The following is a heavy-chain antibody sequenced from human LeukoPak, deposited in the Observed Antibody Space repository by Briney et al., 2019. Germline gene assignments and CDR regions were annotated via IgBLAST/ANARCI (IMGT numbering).Heavy chain of an antibody. CDR2: IYYSGST. J-gene: IGHJ4*02. CDR1: GGSISSYY. CDR3: ARHRSGGYSYGVLDY. Sequence: PSGTLSLTCTVSGGSISSYYWSWIRQPPGKGLEWIGYIYYSGSTNYNPSLKSRVTISVDTSKNQFSLKLSSVTAADTAVYYCARHRSGGYSYGVLDYWGQGTLVTVSS. V-gene: IGHV4-59*08. D-gene: IGHD5-18*01.